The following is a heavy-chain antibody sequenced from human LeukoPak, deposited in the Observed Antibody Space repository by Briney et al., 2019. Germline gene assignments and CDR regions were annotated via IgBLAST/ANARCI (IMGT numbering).Heavy chain of an antibody. CDR1: GKRLSGLS. D-gene: IGHD3-9*01. J-gene: IGHJ4*02. CDR3: ARTYDILTGYYNDFDY. Sequence: ASVKVSCKVSGKRLSGLSMAWVRQAPGKGLEWMGGFDPEVDKIRLAQKFQGRVTITRDTSASTAYMELSSLRSEDTAVYYCARTYDILTGYYNDFDYWGQGTLVTVSS. V-gene: IGHV1-24*01. CDR2: FDPEVDKI.